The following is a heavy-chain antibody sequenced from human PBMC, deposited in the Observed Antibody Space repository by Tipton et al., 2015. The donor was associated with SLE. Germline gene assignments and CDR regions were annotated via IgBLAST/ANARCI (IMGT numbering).Heavy chain of an antibody. Sequence: LRLSCTVSGGSVSSGSYYWSWIRQPPGKGLEWIGYIYYSGSTNYNPSLKSRVTISVDTSKNQFSLKLSSVTAADTAVYYCARGCSGALGNWFDPWGQGTLVTVSS. V-gene: IGHV4-61*01. D-gene: IGHD2-15*01. J-gene: IGHJ5*02. CDR2: IYYSGST. CDR1: GGSVSSGSYY. CDR3: ARGCSGALGNWFDP.